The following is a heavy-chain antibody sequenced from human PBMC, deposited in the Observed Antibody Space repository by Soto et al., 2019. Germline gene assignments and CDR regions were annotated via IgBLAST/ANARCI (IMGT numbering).Heavy chain of an antibody. J-gene: IGHJ5*02. V-gene: IGHV3-30*18. CDR2: ISYEGSNK. Sequence: GGSLRLSCAASGFTFSSYGMHWVRQAPGKGLEWVAVISYEGSNKYYADSVKGRFTISRDNSKNTLYLQMNSLRVEDTAVYYCAKDSSGWFDNWFDPWGQGTLVTVSS. D-gene: IGHD6-19*01. CDR3: AKDSSGWFDNWFDP. CDR1: GFTFSSYG.